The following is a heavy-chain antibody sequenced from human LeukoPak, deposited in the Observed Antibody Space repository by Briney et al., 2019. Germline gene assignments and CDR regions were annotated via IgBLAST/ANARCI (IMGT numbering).Heavy chain of an antibody. CDR2: ISYDGSDK. V-gene: IGHV3-30*04. D-gene: IGHD6-13*01. Sequence: GGSLRLSCAASGFTFSSYAMHWVRQAPGKGLEWVALISYDGSDKYYADSVKGRFTISRDNSKNTLYVQMNSLRAEDTAVYYCARGSYSSSWKTFDYWGQGTLVTVSS. CDR1: GFTFSSYA. J-gene: IGHJ4*02. CDR3: ARGSYSSSWKTFDY.